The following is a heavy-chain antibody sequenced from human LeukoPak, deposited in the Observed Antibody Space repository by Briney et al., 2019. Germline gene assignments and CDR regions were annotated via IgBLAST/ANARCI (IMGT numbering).Heavy chain of an antibody. D-gene: IGHD1-1*01. J-gene: IGHJ4*02. Sequence: PGGSLRLTCAASEFIFNRSWMNWLRQAPGKGLEWVANMDPSGSHKRYVDSVKGRFTISKDNPGTSLYLDMYGLRAEDTAIYYCAIWTSGNYWGQGTLVTVSS. CDR2: MDPSGSHK. V-gene: IGHV3-7*01. CDR3: AIWTSGNY. CDR1: EFIFNRSW.